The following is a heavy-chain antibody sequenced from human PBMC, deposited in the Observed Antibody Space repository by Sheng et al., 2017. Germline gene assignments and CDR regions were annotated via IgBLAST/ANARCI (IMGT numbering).Heavy chain of an antibody. D-gene: IGHD6-19*01. CDR1: GFTFDDYA. Sequence: EVQLVESGGGLVQPGRSLRLSCAASGFTFDDYAMHWVRQAPGKGLEWVSGISWNSGSIGYADSVKGRFTISRDNAKNSLYLQMNSLRAEDMALYYCAKDKEQWLEGNYFDYWGQGTLVTVSS. CDR3: AKDKEQWLEGNYFDY. V-gene: IGHV3-9*03. CDR2: ISWNSGSI. J-gene: IGHJ4*02.